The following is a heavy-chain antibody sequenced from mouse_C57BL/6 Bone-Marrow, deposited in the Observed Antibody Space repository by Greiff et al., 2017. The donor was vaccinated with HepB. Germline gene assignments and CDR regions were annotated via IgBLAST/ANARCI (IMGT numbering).Heavy chain of an antibody. CDR2: IYPGDGDT. CDR3: AVYGNYDY. CDR1: GYAFSSSW. D-gene: IGHD2-1*01. V-gene: IGHV1-82*01. Sequence: QVQQSGPELVKPGASVKISCKASGYAFSSSWMNWVKQRPGKGLEWIGRIYPGDGDTNYNGKFKGKATLTADKSSSTAYMQLSSLTSEDSAVYFCAVYGNYDYWGQGTTLTVSS. J-gene: IGHJ2*01.